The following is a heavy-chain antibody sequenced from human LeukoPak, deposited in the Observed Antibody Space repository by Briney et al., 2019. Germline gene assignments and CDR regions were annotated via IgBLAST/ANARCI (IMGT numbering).Heavy chain of an antibody. Sequence: PGGSLRLSCAASGFSFSDYAMSWVRQAPGKGLEWVSAISESGDRTYYADSVKGRFTISRDNSENTLYLQMNSLRAEDTAVYYCANNRGIAAARDYWGQGTLVTVSS. J-gene: IGHJ4*02. CDR3: ANNRGIAAARDY. CDR2: ISESGDRT. CDR1: GFSFSDYA. V-gene: IGHV3-23*01. D-gene: IGHD6-13*01.